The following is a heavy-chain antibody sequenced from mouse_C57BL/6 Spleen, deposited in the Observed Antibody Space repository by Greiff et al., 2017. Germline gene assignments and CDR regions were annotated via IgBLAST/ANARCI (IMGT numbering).Heavy chain of an antibody. V-gene: IGHV1-26*01. CDR2: INPNNGGT. J-gene: IGHJ3*01. D-gene: IGHD2-4*01. CDR3: ARRLYYDYWFAY. Sequence: VQLQQSGPELVKPGASVKISCKASGYTFTDYYMNWVKQSPGKSLEWIGDINPNNGGTSYNQKFKGKATLTVDKSSSTAYMELRSLTSEDSAVYYCARRLYYDYWFAYWGQGTLVTVSA. CDR1: GYTFTDYY.